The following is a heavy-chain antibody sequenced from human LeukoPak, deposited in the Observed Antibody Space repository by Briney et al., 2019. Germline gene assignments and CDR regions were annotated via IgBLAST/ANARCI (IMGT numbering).Heavy chain of an antibody. CDR3: ARGGRRTYGSGSHWFDP. CDR2: MNPNSGNT. J-gene: IGHJ5*02. D-gene: IGHD3-10*01. Sequence: GASVKVSCKASGYTFTSYDINWVRQATGQGLEWMGWMNPNSGNTGYAQKFQGRVTMTRNTSISTAYMELSSLRSEDTAVYYCARGGRRTYGSGSHWFDPWGQGTLVTVSS. CDR1: GYTFTSYD. V-gene: IGHV1-8*01.